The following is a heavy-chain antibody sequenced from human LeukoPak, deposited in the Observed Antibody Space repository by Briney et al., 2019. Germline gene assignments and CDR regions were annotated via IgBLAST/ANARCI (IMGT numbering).Heavy chain of an antibody. CDR1: GYSFISYG. CDR2: ISAHNGNT. J-gene: IGHJ4*02. CDR3: ARVYYYDSSGYPLDY. Sequence: ASVKVSCKASGYSFISYGISWVRQAPGQGLEWMGWISAHNGNTNYAQKLQGRVTMTIDTSTTTAYMELRSLRSDDTAIYCARVYYYDSSGYPLDYWGQGTLVTVSS. V-gene: IGHV1-18*01. D-gene: IGHD3-22*01.